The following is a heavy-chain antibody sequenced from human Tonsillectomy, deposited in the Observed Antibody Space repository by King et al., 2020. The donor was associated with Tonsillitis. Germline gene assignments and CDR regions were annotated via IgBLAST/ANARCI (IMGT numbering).Heavy chain of an antibody. J-gene: IGHJ3*02. CDR1: GFTFSNYW. CDR3: VRDLNPNNLTGYFDAFDI. CDR2: IKKDGSDK. V-gene: IGHV3-7*01. Sequence: VQLVESGGGLVQPGGSLRLSCAASGFTFSNYWMTWVRQAPGKGLEWVANIKKDGSDKYYVDSVKGRFTISRDNAKNSLYLQMNSLRAEDTAVYYCVRDLNPNNLTGYFDAFDIWGQGTMVTVSS. D-gene: IGHD3-9*01.